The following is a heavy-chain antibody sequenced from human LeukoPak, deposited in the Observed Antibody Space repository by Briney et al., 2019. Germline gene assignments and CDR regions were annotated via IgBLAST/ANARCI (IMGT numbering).Heavy chain of an antibody. J-gene: IGHJ3*01. CDR2: INHRGTI. Sequence: SEILSLTCAVYGGSFSGYYWSWIRQPPGKGLEWIGEINHRGTIDYNPSLKSRVTISVDTSKNHFSLKLSSVTAADTAVYYCARGFCSSTSCDASDAFDVWGQGTMVTVSS. CDR3: ARGFCSSTSCDASDAFDV. CDR1: GGSFSGYY. V-gene: IGHV4-34*01. D-gene: IGHD2-2*01.